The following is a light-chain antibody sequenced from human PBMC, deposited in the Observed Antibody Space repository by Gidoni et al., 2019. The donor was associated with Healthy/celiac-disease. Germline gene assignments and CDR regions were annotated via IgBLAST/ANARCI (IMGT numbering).Light chain of an antibody. Sequence: DIQMTHSPSTLSATVVDRATITCRASQSISSWLAWYQQKPGKAPKLLIYDASSLESGDPSRFSGSGSGTEFTLTISSLQPDDFATYYCQQYNSYSWTFGQGTKVEIK. CDR3: QQYNSYSWT. CDR2: DAS. J-gene: IGKJ1*01. CDR1: QSISSW. V-gene: IGKV1-5*01.